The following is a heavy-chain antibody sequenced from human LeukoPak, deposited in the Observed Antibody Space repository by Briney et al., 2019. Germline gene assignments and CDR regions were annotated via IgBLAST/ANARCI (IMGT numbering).Heavy chain of an antibody. Sequence: PGGSLRLSCAASGFTFSTYAMSWVRQAPGKGLEWVSAISRSGNSTYYADSVKGRFTISRDNSKNTLYLQMNSLRVEDTAVYYCAKGGPSSAYFQHGGQGTLVTVSS. CDR3: AKGGPSSAYFQH. CDR1: GFTFSTYA. D-gene: IGHD6-6*01. CDR2: ISRSGNST. J-gene: IGHJ1*01. V-gene: IGHV3-23*01.